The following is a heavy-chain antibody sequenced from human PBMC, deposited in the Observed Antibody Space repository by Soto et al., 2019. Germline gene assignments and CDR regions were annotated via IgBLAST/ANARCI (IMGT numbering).Heavy chain of an antibody. Sequence: QVQLVQSGAEVKKPGASVKVSCKASGYTFTSYGISWVRQAPGQGLEWMGWISAYNGNTNYAQKLHGRFTMTKDTSTSTAYMELRSLRSDETAVYYCGRNPHLTHPYYDCWSGWISMDVWGKGTTVTVSS. CDR2: ISAYNGNT. CDR3: GRNPHLTHPYYDCWSGWISMDV. CDR1: GYTFTSYG. V-gene: IGHV1-18*01. J-gene: IGHJ6*03. D-gene: IGHD3-3*01.